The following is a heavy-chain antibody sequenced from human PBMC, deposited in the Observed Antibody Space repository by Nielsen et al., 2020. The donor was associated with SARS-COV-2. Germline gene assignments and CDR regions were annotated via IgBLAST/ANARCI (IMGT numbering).Heavy chain of an antibody. D-gene: IGHD6-19*01. CDR2: INAGNGNT. CDR1: GYTFTSYP. V-gene: IGHV1-3*01. J-gene: IGHJ4*02. CDR3: ARITPSSGWDY. Sequence: ASVKVSCKASGYTFTSYPMHWVRQAPGQRLEWMGWINAGNGNTKYSQTFQGRVTMTRDTSANTAYMELSSLSSEDTAVYYCARITPSSGWDYWGQGTLVTVSS.